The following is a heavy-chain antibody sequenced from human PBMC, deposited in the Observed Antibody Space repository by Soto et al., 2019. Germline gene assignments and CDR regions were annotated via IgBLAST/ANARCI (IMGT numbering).Heavy chain of an antibody. CDR2: IIPIFGTA. J-gene: IGHJ6*02. V-gene: IGHV1-69*01. Sequence: QVQLVQSGAEVKKPGSSVKVSCKASGGTFSSYAISWVRQAPGQGLEWMGGIIPIFGTANYAQKFQGRVTITADESTSTAYMELSSLRSEDTAVYYCARVGHYYGSGSYYTAPLHGMDVWGQGTTVTVSS. CDR3: ARVGHYYGSGSYYTAPLHGMDV. CDR1: GGTFSSYA. D-gene: IGHD3-10*01.